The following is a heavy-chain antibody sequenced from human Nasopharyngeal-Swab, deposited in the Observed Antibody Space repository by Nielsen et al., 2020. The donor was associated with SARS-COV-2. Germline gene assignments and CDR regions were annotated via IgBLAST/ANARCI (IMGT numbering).Heavy chain of an antibody. CDR1: GFTFSSYE. V-gene: IGHV3-48*03. J-gene: IGHJ4*02. CDR2: ISSSGSTI. Sequence: GESLKISCAASGFTFSSYEMNWVRQAPGKGLEWVSYISSSGSTIYYADSVKGRFTISRDNAKNSLYLQMNSLRAEDTALYYCAKAKYDSSGYYYPYFDYWGQGTLVTVSS. CDR3: AKAKYDSSGYYYPYFDY. D-gene: IGHD3-22*01.